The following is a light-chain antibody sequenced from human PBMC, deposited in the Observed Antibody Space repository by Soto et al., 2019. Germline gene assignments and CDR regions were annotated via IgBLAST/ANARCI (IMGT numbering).Light chain of an antibody. J-gene: IGKJ5*01. CDR3: QQRSNWPPIT. Sequence: EIVLTQSPPTLSLSPGERATLSCRASQSVKTFLVWYQQRPGQPPRLLIHDASHRAAGIPARFSGSGFGTDFTLTISSLEPEDAAVYYCQQRSNWPPITFGQGTRLEIK. V-gene: IGKV3-11*01. CDR1: QSVKTF. CDR2: DAS.